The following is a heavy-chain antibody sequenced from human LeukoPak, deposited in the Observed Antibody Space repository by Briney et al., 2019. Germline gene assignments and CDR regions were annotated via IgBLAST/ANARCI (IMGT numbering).Heavy chain of an antibody. D-gene: IGHD4-11*01. CDR1: GGSISSNSHY. V-gene: IGHV4-39*01. CDR2: IYHSGST. Sequence: PSETLSLTCTVSGGSISSNSHYWGWIRQPPGKGLEWIGSIYHSGSTYYNPSLKSRVTISVDTSKNQFSLKLSSVTAADTAVYYCARHFIDSNYAYWGQGTLVTVSS. CDR3: ARHFIDSNYAY. J-gene: IGHJ4*02.